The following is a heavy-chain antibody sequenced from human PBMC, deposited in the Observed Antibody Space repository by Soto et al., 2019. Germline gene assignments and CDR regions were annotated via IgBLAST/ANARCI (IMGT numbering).Heavy chain of an antibody. CDR3: ARESEDLTSNFDY. CDR2: IWYDGSNK. J-gene: IGHJ4*02. CDR1: GFTFSSYG. Sequence: PGGSLRLSCAASGFTFSSYGMHWVRQAPGKGLEWVAVIWYDGSNKYYADSVKGRFTISRDNSKNTLYLQMNSLGAEDTAVYYCARESEDLTSNFDYWGQGTLVTVSS. V-gene: IGHV3-33*01.